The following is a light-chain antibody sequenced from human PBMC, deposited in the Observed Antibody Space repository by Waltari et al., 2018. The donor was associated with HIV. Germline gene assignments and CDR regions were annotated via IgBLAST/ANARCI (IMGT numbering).Light chain of an antibody. V-gene: IGLV6-57*01. CDR2: EDN. J-gene: IGLJ1*01. Sequence: NFMLTQPHSVSESPGKTVTISCTRSSGSIASNYVQWYQQRPGSSPTTVIYEDNQSPSGVPDRFSGSIDSSSNSASLTISGLKTEDEADYYCQSYDSSNLYVFGTGTKVTVL. CDR3: QSYDSSNLYV. CDR1: SGSIASNY.